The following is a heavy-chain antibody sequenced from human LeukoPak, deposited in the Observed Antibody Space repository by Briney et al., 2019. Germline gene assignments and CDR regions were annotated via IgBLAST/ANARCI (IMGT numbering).Heavy chain of an antibody. CDR3: ARDRSVGRNYNDAVDY. V-gene: IGHV1-18*01. CDR1: GYPFTSNG. D-gene: IGHD1-1*01. CDR2: ISPYNGNT. Sequence: ASVKVSCKASGYPFTSNGVIWVRQAPGQGLEWMGWISPYNGNTNYAQNLQGRVTMTTDTSTSTAYMELRSLRSEDTAVYFCARDRSVGRNYNDAVDYWGQGTLVTVSS. J-gene: IGHJ4*02.